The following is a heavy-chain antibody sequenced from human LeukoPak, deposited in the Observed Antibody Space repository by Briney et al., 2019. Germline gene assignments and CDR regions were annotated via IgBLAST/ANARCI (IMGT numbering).Heavy chain of an antibody. Sequence: PGGSLRLSCAASGFTFSSYAMHWVRQAPGKGLEYVSAISSNGGSTYYANSVKGRFTISRDNSKNTLYLQMNSLRAEDTAVYYCAKSYPLRRIGAFDIWGQGTMVTVSS. CDR3: AKSYPLRRIGAFDI. V-gene: IGHV3-64*01. J-gene: IGHJ3*02. CDR1: GFTFSSYA. CDR2: ISSNGGST. D-gene: IGHD4-17*01.